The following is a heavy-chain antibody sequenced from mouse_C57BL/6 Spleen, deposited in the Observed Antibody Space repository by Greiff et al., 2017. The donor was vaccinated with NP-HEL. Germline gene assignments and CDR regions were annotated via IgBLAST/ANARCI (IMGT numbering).Heavy chain of an antibody. J-gene: IGHJ2*01. CDR2: IYPSDSET. CDR1: GYTFTSYW. CDR3: AREELAFDY. Sequence: QVHVKQPGAELVRPGSSVKLSCKASGYTFTSYWMDWVKQRPGQGLEWIGNIYPSDSETHYNQKFKDKATLTVDKSSSTAYMQLSSLTSEDSAVYYCAREELAFDYWGQGTTLTVSS. D-gene: IGHD1-3*01. V-gene: IGHV1-61*01.